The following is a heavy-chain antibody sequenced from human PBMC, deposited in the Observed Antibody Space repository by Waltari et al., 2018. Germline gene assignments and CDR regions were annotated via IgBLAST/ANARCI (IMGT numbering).Heavy chain of an antibody. CDR2: INPTGGST. D-gene: IGHD6-19*01. V-gene: IGHV1-46*01. Sequence: QVQLVQSGSEVKKPGASVKLSCKASGYTCILSYMHWVRQAPVQGLEWMGIINPTGGSTSYAQNFQGRVTMTRDTSTSTVYMDLSSLRSDDTAVYYCARGGRGWYDWFDPWGQGTLVTVSS. CDR3: ARGGRGWYDWFDP. CDR1: GYTCILSY. J-gene: IGHJ5*02.